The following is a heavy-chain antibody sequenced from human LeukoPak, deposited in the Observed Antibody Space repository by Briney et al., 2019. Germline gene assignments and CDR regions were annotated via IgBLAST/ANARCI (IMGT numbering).Heavy chain of an antibody. CDR2: IYPGDSDT. Sequence: GESLKISCKGSGYSFTSYWIGWVRQMPGKGLEWMGIIYPGDSDTRYSPSFQGQVTISADKSISTAYLQWSSLKASDTAMYYCARGYDFWSGYYTFDPWGQGTLVTVSS. D-gene: IGHD3-3*01. V-gene: IGHV5-51*01. CDR3: ARGYDFWSGYYTFDP. J-gene: IGHJ5*02. CDR1: GYSFTSYW.